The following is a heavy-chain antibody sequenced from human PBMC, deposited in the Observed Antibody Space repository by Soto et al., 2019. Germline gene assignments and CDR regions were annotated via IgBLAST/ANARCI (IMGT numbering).Heavy chain of an antibody. CDR1: GYTFHSST. CDR2: INAYNGDT. J-gene: IGHJ4*02. D-gene: IGHD4-17*01. V-gene: IGHV1-18*01. Sequence: QIQLLQSGPEVKKPGASVKVSCKASGYTFHSSTVSWLRQAPGQGLEWMGWINAYNGDTNYAQKLQGRVTMTTDTSTNTAYMELTGLGSDDTATYFCAIANYGDNDYWGQGTLVTVSS. CDR3: AIANYGDNDY.